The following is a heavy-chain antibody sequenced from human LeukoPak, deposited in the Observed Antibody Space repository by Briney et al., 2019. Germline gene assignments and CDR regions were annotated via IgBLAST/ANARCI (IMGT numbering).Heavy chain of an antibody. D-gene: IGHD3-10*01. Sequence: GGSLRLSCTASGFTFNGYSMNWVRQAPGKGLEWVSYISSSSSTIYYGDSVKGRFTISRDNAKNSLYLQMNSLRDEDTAVYYCARGSDVMVRGVMDHWGQGTLVTVSS. CDR3: ARGSDVMVRGVMDH. CDR2: ISSSSSTI. CDR1: GFTFNGYS. J-gene: IGHJ4*02. V-gene: IGHV3-48*02.